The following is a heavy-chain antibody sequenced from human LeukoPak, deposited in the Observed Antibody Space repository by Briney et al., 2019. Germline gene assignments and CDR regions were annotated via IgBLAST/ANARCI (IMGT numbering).Heavy chain of an antibody. D-gene: IGHD6-25*01. Sequence: PGGSLRLSCAASGITFNSYSMNWVRQAPGKGLEWVSYISSSSGTIYYADSVKGRFTISRDNAKNSLYLQMNSLRADDTAVYYCARFAAGGSYYYYMDVWGKGTTVTVSS. J-gene: IGHJ6*03. CDR2: ISSSSGTI. V-gene: IGHV3-48*01. CDR3: ARFAAGGSYYYYMDV. CDR1: GITFNSYS.